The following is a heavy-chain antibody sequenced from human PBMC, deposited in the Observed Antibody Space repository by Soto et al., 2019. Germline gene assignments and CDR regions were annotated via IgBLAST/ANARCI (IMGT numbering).Heavy chain of an antibody. J-gene: IGHJ4*02. CDR2: IKQDGSEK. Sequence: GGSLRLSCAASGFTFSNYWMSWVRQAPGKGLEWVANIKQDGSEKYYVDSVKGRFTISRDNAKNSLYLQMSSLRAEDTAVYYCARPVVAATLLNYWGQGIQVTVS. D-gene: IGHD2-15*01. CDR3: ARPVVAATLLNY. CDR1: GFTFSNYW. V-gene: IGHV3-7*01.